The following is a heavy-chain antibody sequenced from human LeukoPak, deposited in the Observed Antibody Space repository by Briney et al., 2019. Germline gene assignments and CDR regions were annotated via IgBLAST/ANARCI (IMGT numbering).Heavy chain of an antibody. Sequence: GGSLRLSCAASGFTFSSYAMHWVRQAPGKGLEWVAVISYGGSNKYYADSVKGRFTISRDNSKNTLYLQMNSLRAEDTAVYYCARARRSNNYYYYGMDVWGQGTTVTVSS. J-gene: IGHJ6*02. CDR2: ISYGGSNK. CDR3: ARARRSNNYYYYGMDV. CDR1: GFTFSSYA. V-gene: IGHV3-30-3*01.